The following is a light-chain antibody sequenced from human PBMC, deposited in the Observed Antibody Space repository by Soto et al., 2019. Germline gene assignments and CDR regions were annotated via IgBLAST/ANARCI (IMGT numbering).Light chain of an antibody. Sequence: QSVLTQPPSASGTPGQRVTISCSGGSSNIGSNGVNWYQQLPGSAPKVLIHSNNERPSGVPDRFSGSKSGTSASLAISGLQSEDEADYYCAVRDDSLNGPQVVFGGGTKLTVL. V-gene: IGLV1-44*01. CDR3: AVRDDSLNGPQVV. CDR2: SNN. J-gene: IGLJ3*02. CDR1: SSNIGSNG.